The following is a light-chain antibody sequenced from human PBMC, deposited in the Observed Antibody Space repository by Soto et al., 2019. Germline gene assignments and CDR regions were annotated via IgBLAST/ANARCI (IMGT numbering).Light chain of an antibody. J-gene: IGLJ2*01. CDR1: SNDVGGYNY. CDR2: DVS. V-gene: IGLV2-14*01. CDR3: SSYTSSSTLVV. Sequence: QSALTQPRSVSGSPGQSVTISCTGTSNDVGGYNYVSWYQQHPGKAPKLMIYDVSNRPSGVSNRFSGSKSGNTASLTISGLQAEDEADYYCSSYTSSSTLVVFGGGTKLTVL.